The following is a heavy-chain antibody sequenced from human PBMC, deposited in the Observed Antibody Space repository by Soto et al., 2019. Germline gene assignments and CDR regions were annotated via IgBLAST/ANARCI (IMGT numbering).Heavy chain of an antibody. Sequence: GGSLRLSCAASGFTFSSYAMHWVRQAPGKGLEWVAVISYDGSNKYYADSVKGRFTISRDNSKNTLYLQMNSLRAEDTAVYYCARGQLVSSSRYYYYYGMDVWGQGTTVTVSS. CDR2: ISYDGSNK. V-gene: IGHV3-30-3*01. D-gene: IGHD6-6*01. CDR1: GFTFSSYA. J-gene: IGHJ6*02. CDR3: ARGQLVSSSRYYYYYGMDV.